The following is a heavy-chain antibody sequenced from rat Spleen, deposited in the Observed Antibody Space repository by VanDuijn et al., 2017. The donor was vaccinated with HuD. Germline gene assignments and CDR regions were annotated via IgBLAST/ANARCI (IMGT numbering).Heavy chain of an antibody. CDR3: ARHIYYYDGSLDY. CDR2: ISPSGGST. J-gene: IGHJ2*01. Sequence: EVQLVESGGGLVQPGRSMKLSCAASGFTFSDYYMAWVRQAPTKGLEWVASISPSGGSTHYRDSVKGRFTISRDNAESTLYLQMDSLRSEDTATYYCARHIYYYDGSLDYWGQGVMVTVSS. CDR1: GFTFSDYY. V-gene: IGHV5-25*01. D-gene: IGHD1-12*02.